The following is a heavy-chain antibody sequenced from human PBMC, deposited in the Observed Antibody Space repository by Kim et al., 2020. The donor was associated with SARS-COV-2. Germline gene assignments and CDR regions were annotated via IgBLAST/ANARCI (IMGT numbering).Heavy chain of an antibody. D-gene: IGHD6-6*01. CDR3: ARSMSTPDED. J-gene: IGHJ4*02. Sequence: STYYADSVKGRFTISRDNSKNTLYLQMNSLRAEDTAVYYCARSMSTPDEDWGQGTLVTVSS. V-gene: IGHV3-53*01. CDR2: ST.